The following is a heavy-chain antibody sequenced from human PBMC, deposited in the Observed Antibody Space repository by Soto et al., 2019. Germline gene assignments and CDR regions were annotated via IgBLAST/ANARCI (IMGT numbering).Heavy chain of an antibody. CDR1: GYTFTRYG. V-gene: IGHV1-18*01. CDR3: ALVDVYVTPSPQDV. D-gene: IGHD3-16*01. CDR2: INTYNGNT. Sequence: QVQLVQSGAEVKNPGASVKVSCKASGYTFTRYGSGWARQAPGQGLEWMGWINTYNGNTNYAQNVQGRVTLTTETSTSTDYMELRSLSSNATAIYYCALVDVYVTPSPQDVWGQGTTVIVSS. J-gene: IGHJ6*02.